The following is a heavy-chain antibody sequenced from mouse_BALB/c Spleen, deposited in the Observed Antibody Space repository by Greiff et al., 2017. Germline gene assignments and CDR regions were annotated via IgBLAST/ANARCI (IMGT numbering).Heavy chain of an antibody. CDR3: ASIYYDYDGFYAMDY. V-gene: IGHV2-9*02. Sequence: VKLVESGPGLVAPSQSLSITCTVSGFSLTSYGVHWVRQPPGKGLEWLGVIWAGGSTNYNSALMSRLSISKDNSKSQVFLKMNSLQTDDTAMYYCASIYYDYDGFYAMDYWGQGTSVTVSS. J-gene: IGHJ4*01. D-gene: IGHD2-4*01. CDR1: GFSLTSYG. CDR2: IWAGGST.